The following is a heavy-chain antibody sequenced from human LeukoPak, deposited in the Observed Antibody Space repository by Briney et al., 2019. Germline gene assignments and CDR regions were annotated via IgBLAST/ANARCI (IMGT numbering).Heavy chain of an antibody. CDR2: IVPIFGTA. CDR3: ARDRIAAAGRGYYYYYGMDV. D-gene: IGHD6-13*01. CDR1: GGTFSSYA. J-gene: IGHJ6*04. V-gene: IGHV1-69*13. Sequence: SVKVSCKASGGTFSSYAISWVRQAPGQGLEWMGGIVPIFGTANYAQKFQGRVTITADESTSTAYMELSSLRSEDTAVYYCARDRIAAAGRGYYYYYGMDVWGKGTTVTVSS.